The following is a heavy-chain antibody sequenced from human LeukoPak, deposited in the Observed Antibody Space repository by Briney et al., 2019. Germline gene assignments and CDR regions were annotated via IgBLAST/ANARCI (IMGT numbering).Heavy chain of an antibody. V-gene: IGHV3-48*01. CDR3: ARDPTYSSGSSFFDY. D-gene: IGHD6-19*01. CDR2: ISSSSSTI. Sequence: GGSLRLSCAASGFTFSSYSINWVRQAPGKGLEWVSYISSSSSTIYYADSVKGRFTISRDNAKNSLYLQMNSLRAEDTAVYYCARDPTYSSGSSFFDYWGQGTLVTVSS. CDR1: GFTFSSYS. J-gene: IGHJ4*02.